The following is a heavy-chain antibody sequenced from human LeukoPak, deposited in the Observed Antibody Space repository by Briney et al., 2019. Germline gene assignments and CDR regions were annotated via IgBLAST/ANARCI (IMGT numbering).Heavy chain of an antibody. CDR2: INPNSGGT. J-gene: IGHJ4*02. D-gene: IGHD3-3*01. CDR3: ASLPFWSGLY. V-gene: IGHV1-2*02. CDR1: GYTFTSYG. Sequence: ASVKVSCKASGYTFTSYGISWVRQAPGQGLEWMGWINPNSGGTNYAQKFQGRVTMTRDTSISTAYMELSRLRSDDTAVYYCASLPFWSGLYWGQGTLVTVSS.